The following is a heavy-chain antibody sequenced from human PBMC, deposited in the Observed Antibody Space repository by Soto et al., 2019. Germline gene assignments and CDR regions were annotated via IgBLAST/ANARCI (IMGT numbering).Heavy chain of an antibody. J-gene: IGHJ4*02. CDR2: IYYSGST. D-gene: IGHD6-19*01. Sequence: SETLSLTCTVSGGSVSSGSYYWSWIRQPPGKGLEWIGYIYYSGSTNYNPSLKSRVTISVDTSKNQFSLKLSSVTAADTAVYYCARGVAGSLDYWGQGTLVTVSS. CDR3: ARGVAGSLDY. CDR1: GGSVSSGSYY. V-gene: IGHV4-61*01.